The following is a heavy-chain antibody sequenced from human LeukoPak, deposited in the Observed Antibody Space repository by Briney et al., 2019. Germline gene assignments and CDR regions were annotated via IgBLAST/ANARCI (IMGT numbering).Heavy chain of an antibody. Sequence: SETLSLTCTVSGGSISSYYWSWIRQPAGKGLEWIGRIYTSGSTNYNPSLKSRVTMSVDTSKNQFSLKLTSVTAADTAVYYCARQAAFDRSEGQFDYWGQGTLVTVSS. J-gene: IGHJ4*02. V-gene: IGHV4-4*07. CDR1: GGSISSYY. D-gene: IGHD3-9*01. CDR3: ARQAAFDRSEGQFDY. CDR2: IYTSGST.